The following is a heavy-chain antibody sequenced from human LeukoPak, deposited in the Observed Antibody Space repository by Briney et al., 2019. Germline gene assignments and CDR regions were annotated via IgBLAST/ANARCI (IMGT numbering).Heavy chain of an antibody. CDR3: ARVRNDSSGCYYRSFDY. Sequence: SETLSLTCAVYGGSFSGYYWSWIRQPPGKGLEWIGEINHSGSTNYNPSLKSRVTISVDTSKNQFSLKLSSVTAADTAVYYCARVRNDSSGCYYRSFDYWGQGTLVTVSS. CDR1: GGSFSGYY. V-gene: IGHV4-34*01. CDR2: INHSGST. J-gene: IGHJ4*02. D-gene: IGHD3-22*01.